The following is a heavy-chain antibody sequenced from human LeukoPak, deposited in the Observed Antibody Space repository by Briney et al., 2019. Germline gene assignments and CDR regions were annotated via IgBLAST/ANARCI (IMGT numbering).Heavy chain of an antibody. D-gene: IGHD6-19*01. CDR3: AKASYLSSGWFGDGFDI. V-gene: IGHV4-30-2*01. J-gene: IGHJ3*02. Sequence: SQTLSLTCTVSGGSISSGGYYWICIPQPPGKGLEWIVYIYHSGSTYYNPSLKSRATISVDRSKNQFSLKLSSVTAADTAVYYCAKASYLSSGWFGDGFDIWGQGTMVTVSS. CDR2: IYHSGST. CDR1: GGSISSGGYY.